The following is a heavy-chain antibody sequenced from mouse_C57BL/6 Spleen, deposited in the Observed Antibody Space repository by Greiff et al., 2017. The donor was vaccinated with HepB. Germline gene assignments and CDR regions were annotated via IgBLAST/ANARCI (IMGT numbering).Heavy chain of an antibody. D-gene: IGHD2-3*01. CDR3: ARGWLLRSFED. CDR1: GYTLTSYW. CDR2: IDPPDSET. V-gene: IGHV1-52*01. J-gene: IGHJ3*01. Sequence: QVQLKQSGAELVRPGSSVKLSCKASGYTLTSYWMHWVKQRPIQGLEWIGNIDPPDSETHYNQKFKDEATLTVDKSSSTAYMQLSSLTSEGSAVYYCARGWLLRSFEDWGQGTLVTVSA.